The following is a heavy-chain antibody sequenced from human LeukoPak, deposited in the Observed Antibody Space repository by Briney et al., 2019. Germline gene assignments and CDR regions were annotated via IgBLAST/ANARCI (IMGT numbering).Heavy chain of an antibody. Sequence: GGSLRLSCASSGFSFTDYEMSWVRQAPRKGLEWASYISSSGSIIYYADSVKGRFTISRDNAKRSLFLQMNSLRVEDTAVYYCARTMWGFDYWGQGTLVTVSS. D-gene: IGHD7-27*01. J-gene: IGHJ4*02. V-gene: IGHV3-48*03. CDR3: ARTMWGFDY. CDR1: GFSFTDYE. CDR2: ISSSGSII.